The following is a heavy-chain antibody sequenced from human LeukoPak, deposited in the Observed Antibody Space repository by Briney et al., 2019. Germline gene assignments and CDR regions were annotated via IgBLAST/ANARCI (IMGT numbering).Heavy chain of an antibody. V-gene: IGHV4-34*01. D-gene: IGHD3-22*01. CDR1: GGSLSGYY. CDR3: ARQTTSGYLDY. J-gene: IGHJ4*02. CDR2: INHSGST. Sequence: SETLSLTCSVYGGSLSGYYWSWIRQTPGKGLELIGEINHSGSTTYYPSFKNRVTISVDTSKNQFSLKLSSVTAADRALYYCARQTTSGYLDYWGQGTLVTVS.